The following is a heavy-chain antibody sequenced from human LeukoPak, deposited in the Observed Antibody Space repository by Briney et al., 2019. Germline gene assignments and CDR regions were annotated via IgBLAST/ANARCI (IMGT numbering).Heavy chain of an antibody. CDR2: IYYSGST. Sequence: SETLSLTCTVSGGSISSSSYYWGWLRQPPGRGLEWIGSIYYSGSTYYNPSLKSRVTISVDTSKNQFSLKLSSVTAADTAVYYCARRVSSSSGPPFDYWGQGTLVTVSS. CDR3: ARRVSSSSGPPFDY. V-gene: IGHV4-39*01. CDR1: GGSISSSSYY. D-gene: IGHD6-6*01. J-gene: IGHJ4*02.